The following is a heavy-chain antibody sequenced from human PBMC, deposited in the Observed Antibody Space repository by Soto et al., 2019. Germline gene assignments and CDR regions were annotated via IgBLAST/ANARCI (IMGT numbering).Heavy chain of an antibody. Sequence: PGGSLRLSCSASGFTFNPFSTYHMHWVRQAPGKGLEFVSAISSNGGTIYYADSVKGRFTISRDNSENTLYLQMGSLRAEDMALYYCARRGYGSRWPNVYMDVWGKGTTVTVSS. V-gene: IGHV3-64*02. CDR3: ARRGYGSRWPNVYMDV. CDR2: ISSNGGTI. CDR1: GFTFNPFSTYH. D-gene: IGHD6-13*01. J-gene: IGHJ6*03.